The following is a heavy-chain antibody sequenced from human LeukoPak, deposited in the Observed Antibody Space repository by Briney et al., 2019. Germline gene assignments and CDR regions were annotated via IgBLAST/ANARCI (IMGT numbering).Heavy chain of an antibody. D-gene: IGHD6-13*01. V-gene: IGHV4-31*03. J-gene: IGHJ4*02. Sequence: SQTLSLTCTVSGGSISSGGYYWSWIRQHPGKGLEWIGYIYYSGSTYNNPSLKSRVTIPVDTSKNQFSLKLSSVTAADTAVYYCARDRAAAGRDYWGQGTLVTVSS. CDR1: GGSISSGGYY. CDR3: ARDRAAAGRDY. CDR2: IYYSGST.